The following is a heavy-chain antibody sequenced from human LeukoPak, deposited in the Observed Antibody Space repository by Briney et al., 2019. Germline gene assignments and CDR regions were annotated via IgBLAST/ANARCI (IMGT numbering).Heavy chain of an antibody. D-gene: IGHD7-27*01. CDR3: ARERPNWGRGNYFDY. Sequence: GGSLRLSCAASGFTFSSYAMSWVRQAPGKGLEWVSYISSSSSTIYYADSVKGRFTISRDNAKNSLYLQMNSLRAEDTAVYYCARERPNWGRGNYFDYWGQGTLVTVSS. J-gene: IGHJ4*02. CDR2: ISSSSSTI. V-gene: IGHV3-48*01. CDR1: GFTFSSYA.